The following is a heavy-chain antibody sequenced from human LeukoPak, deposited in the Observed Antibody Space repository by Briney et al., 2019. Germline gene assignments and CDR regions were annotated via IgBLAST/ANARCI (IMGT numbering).Heavy chain of an antibody. J-gene: IGHJ1*01. CDR3: ARAPSEIGGYYPEYFRH. CDR1: GFTFSTYW. D-gene: IGHD3-22*01. Sequence: GGSLRLSCAASGFTFSTYWMQWVRQAPGKGLVWVSRIKSDGSTNYADSVKGRFTISRDNAKNTVSLQMNSLRPEDTGVYYCARAPSEIGGYYPEYFRHWGQGTLVTVSS. CDR2: IKSDGST. V-gene: IGHV3-74*01.